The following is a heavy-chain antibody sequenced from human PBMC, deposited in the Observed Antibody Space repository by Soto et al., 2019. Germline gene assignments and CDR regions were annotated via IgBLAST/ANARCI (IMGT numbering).Heavy chain of an antibody. V-gene: IGHV3-21*01. CDR1: GFTFSSYS. Sequence: EVQLVESGGGLVKPGGSLRLSCAASGFTFSSYSMNWVRQAPGKGLEWVSSISSSSSYIYYADSVKGRFTISRDNAKNSLYLQMNSLRAEDTAVYYCARDLFEHFDSFGMDVWGQGTTVTVSS. J-gene: IGHJ6*02. D-gene: IGHD3-3*02. CDR3: ARDLFEHFDSFGMDV. CDR2: ISSSSSYI.